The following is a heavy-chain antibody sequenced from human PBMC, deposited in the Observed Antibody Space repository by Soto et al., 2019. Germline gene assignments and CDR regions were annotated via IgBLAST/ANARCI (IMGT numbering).Heavy chain of an antibody. CDR2: IYYSGST. J-gene: IGHJ4*02. D-gene: IGHD3-10*01. CDR1: GGSISSSSYY. V-gene: IGHV4-39*01. Sequence: QLQLQESGPGLVKPSETLSLTCTVSGGSISSSSYYWGWIRQPPGKGLEWIGSIYYSGSTYYNPSLKSRVTISVDTFKNQFSLKLSSVTAADTAVYYCARPGLRFGELLHTNPIDYWGQGTLVTVSS. CDR3: ARPGLRFGELLHTNPIDY.